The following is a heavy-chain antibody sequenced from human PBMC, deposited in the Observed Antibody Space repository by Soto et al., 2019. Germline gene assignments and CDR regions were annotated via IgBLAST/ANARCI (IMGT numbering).Heavy chain of an antibody. D-gene: IGHD4-17*01. CDR2: TYYRSKWYY. V-gene: IGHV6-1*01. J-gene: IGHJ4*02. Sequence: PSQTLSLTCAISGDSVSSDSAAWNWFRQSPSRGLEWLGRTYYRSKWYYSYAVSLKSRMTINPDTSKNQFSLQLNSVTPDDTAVYYCARGSTVTTGFDYWGQGTLVTVSS. CDR3: ARGSTVTTGFDY. CDR1: GDSVSSDSAA.